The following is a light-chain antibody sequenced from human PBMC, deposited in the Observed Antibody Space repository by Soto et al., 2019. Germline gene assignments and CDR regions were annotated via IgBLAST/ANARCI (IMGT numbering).Light chain of an antibody. J-gene: IGKJ4*01. CDR1: QSVSSSY. CDR3: QRYGSSPPT. CDR2: GAS. V-gene: IGKV3-20*01. Sequence: EIVLTQSPGTLSLSPGERATLSCRASQSVSSSYVAWYQLKPGQAPRLFLYGASSRATGIPDRFSGSGSGTDFTLSISRLAPEDFAVYYCQRYGSSPPTFGGGTKVEIK.